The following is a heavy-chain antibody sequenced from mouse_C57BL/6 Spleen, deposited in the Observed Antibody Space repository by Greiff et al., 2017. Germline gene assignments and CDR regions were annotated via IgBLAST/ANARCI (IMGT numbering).Heavy chain of an antibody. V-gene: IGHV3-8*01. D-gene: IGHD1-1*01. J-gene: IGHJ1*03. CDR2: ISYSGST. CDR1: GYSITSDY. CDR3: AHYYGSSPWYFDV. Sequence: EVKLQQSGPGLAKPSQTLSLTCSVTGYSITSDYWNWIRKFPGNKLEYMGYISYSGSTYYNPSLKSRISITRDTSKNQYYLQLNSVTTEDTATYYCAHYYGSSPWYFDVWGTGTTVTVSS.